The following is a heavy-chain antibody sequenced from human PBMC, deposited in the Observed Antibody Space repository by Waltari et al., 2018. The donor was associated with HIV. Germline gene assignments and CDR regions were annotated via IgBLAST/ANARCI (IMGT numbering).Heavy chain of an antibody. D-gene: IGHD3-3*01. CDR2: INAGNGNT. J-gene: IGHJ6*02. CDR3: ARGRYYDFWSCYYRDYYYYGMDV. CDR1: GYTFTSYA. Sequence: QVQLVQSGAEVKKPGASVKVSCKASGYTFTSYAMHWVRQAPGQRLEWMGWINAGNGNTKYSQKFQGRVTITRDTSASTAYMELSSLRSEDTAGYYCARGRYYDFWSCYYRDYYYYGMDVWGQGTTVTVSS. V-gene: IGHV1-3*01.